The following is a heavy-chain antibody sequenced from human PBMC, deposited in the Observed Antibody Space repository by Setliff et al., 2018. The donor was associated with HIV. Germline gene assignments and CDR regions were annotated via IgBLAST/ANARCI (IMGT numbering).Heavy chain of an antibody. CDR1: GFDFSDYS. CDR2: ITGGSGFI. Sequence: GGSLRLSCAASGFDFSDYSMNWVRQAPGKGLEGVSCITGGSGFIDYADSVKGRFTVSRDNAKNAVYLQKNSLRPEDTAVDYCARDRDPQYDYVWGNYRPEYFQHWGQGTRVTVSS. CDR3: ARDRDPQYDYVWGNYRPEYFQH. V-gene: IGHV3-21*01. J-gene: IGHJ1*01. D-gene: IGHD3-16*02.